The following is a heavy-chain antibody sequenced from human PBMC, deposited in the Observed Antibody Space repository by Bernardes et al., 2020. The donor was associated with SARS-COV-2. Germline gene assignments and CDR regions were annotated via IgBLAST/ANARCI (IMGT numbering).Heavy chain of an antibody. Sequence: SETLSLTCTVSGGSISSGGYYWSWIRQHPGKGLEWIGYIYYSGSTYYNPSLKSRVTISVDTSKNQFSLKLSSVTAADTAVYYCASGGGICSGGSCYGGDFDYWGQGTLVTVSS. CDR2: IYYSGST. V-gene: IGHV4-31*03. D-gene: IGHD2-15*01. CDR1: GGSISSGGYY. J-gene: IGHJ4*02. CDR3: ASGGGICSGGSCYGGDFDY.